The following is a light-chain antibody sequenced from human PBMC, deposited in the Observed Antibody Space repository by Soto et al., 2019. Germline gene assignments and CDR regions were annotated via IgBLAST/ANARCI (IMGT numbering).Light chain of an antibody. CDR2: DAS. CDR3: QQYDVDSGT. V-gene: IGKV1-33*01. Sequence: DIQMTQSPSSLSASVGDRVTITCQASQDISNYLNWYQQKPGKAPKLLIYDASNLQTGVPSRFSGSGSGTEFTLTISSLHPDDFATYYCQQYDVDSGTFGQGTKVDIK. CDR1: QDISNY. J-gene: IGKJ1*01.